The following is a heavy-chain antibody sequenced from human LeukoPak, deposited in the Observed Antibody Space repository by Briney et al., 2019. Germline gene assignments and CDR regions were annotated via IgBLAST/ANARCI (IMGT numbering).Heavy chain of an antibody. Sequence: ASVKVSCKASGYTFTSYGISWVRQAPGQGLEWMGWISAYNGNTNYAQKLQGRVTMTTDTSTSTAYMELRSLRSDDTAVYYCARDGQGVWGSYRRALFDYWGQGTLVTVSS. CDR1: GYTFTSYG. CDR3: ARDGQGVWGSYRRALFDY. D-gene: IGHD3-16*02. V-gene: IGHV1-18*01. J-gene: IGHJ4*02. CDR2: ISAYNGNT.